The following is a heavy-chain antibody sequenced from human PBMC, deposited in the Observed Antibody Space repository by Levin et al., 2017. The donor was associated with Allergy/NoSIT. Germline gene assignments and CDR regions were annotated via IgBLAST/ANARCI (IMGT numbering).Heavy chain of an antibody. V-gene: IGHV2-5*02. J-gene: IGHJ4*02. CDR3: GHSLGIGADRYFLDC. CDR1: GFSLSTSGVG. Sequence: SGPTLVKPTQTLTLTCTFSGFSLSTSGVGVGWIRQPPGKALEWLAFIYWDDAKRYSPSLKGRLTITMDTSKNQVVLTMTNMDPVDTAIYYCGHSLGIGADRYFLDCWGPGTLVTVSS. D-gene: IGHD3-16*01. CDR2: IYWDDAK.